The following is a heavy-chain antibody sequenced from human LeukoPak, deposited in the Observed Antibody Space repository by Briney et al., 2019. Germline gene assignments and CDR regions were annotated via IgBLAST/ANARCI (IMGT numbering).Heavy chain of an antibody. CDR2: INHSGST. CDR1: GGSFSGYY. CDR3: ARGPNYYGSGSYYKWFDP. D-gene: IGHD3-10*01. V-gene: IGHV4-34*01. Sequence: PSETLSLTCAVYGGSFSGYYWSWIRQPPGKGLEWIGEINHSGSTNYNPSLKSRVTISVDTSKNQFSLKLSSVTAADTAVYYCARGPNYYGSGSYYKWFDPWGQGTLVTVSS. J-gene: IGHJ5*02.